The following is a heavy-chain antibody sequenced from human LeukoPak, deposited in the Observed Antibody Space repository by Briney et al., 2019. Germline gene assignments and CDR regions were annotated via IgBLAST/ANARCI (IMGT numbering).Heavy chain of an antibody. Sequence: GASVKVSCKASGYTFTGYYMHWVRQAPGQGLEWMGWINPNSGGTNYAQKFQGRVTMTRDTSISTAYMELSRLRSDDTAVYYCARDGERMAVTPGVVDYWGQGTLVTVSS. CDR3: ARDGERMAVTPGVVDY. V-gene: IGHV1-2*02. CDR2: INPNSGGT. D-gene: IGHD4-23*01. J-gene: IGHJ4*02. CDR1: GYTFTGYY.